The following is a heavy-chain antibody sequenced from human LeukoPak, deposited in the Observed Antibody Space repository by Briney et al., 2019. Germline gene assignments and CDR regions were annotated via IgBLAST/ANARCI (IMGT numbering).Heavy chain of an antibody. CDR1: GGTFSIYA. D-gene: IGHD6-6*01. V-gene: IGHV1-69*13. CDR3: ARAASSSTAAAFDI. J-gene: IGHJ3*02. Sequence: SVTVSCKASGGTFSIYAISWVRQAPGQGLEWMGGIIPIFGTANYAQKFQGRVTITADGSTSTAYMELSSLRSEDTAVYYCARAASSSTAAAFDIWGQGTMVTVSS. CDR2: IIPIFGTA.